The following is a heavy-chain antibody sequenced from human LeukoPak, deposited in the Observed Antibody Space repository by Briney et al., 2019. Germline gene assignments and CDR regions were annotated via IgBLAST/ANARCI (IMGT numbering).Heavy chain of an antibody. CDR1: GFTFGNYA. Sequence: PGGSLRLSCTASGFTFGNYAMSWFRQAPGKGLEWIGSIYYSGSTYYNPSLKSRVTISVDTSKNQFSLKLSSVTAADTAVYYCARHRGLWFGELLPMKLYYFDYWGQGTLVTVSS. CDR3: ARHRGLWFGELLPMKLYYFDY. D-gene: IGHD3-10*01. V-gene: IGHV4-39*01. CDR2: IYYSGST. J-gene: IGHJ4*02.